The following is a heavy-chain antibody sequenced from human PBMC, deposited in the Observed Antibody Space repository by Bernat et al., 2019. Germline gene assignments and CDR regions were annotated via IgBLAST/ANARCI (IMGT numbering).Heavy chain of an antibody. CDR3: ARAIMTPWSPFDI. J-gene: IGHJ3*02. CDR2: ISGSGGST. V-gene: IGHV3-23*01. D-gene: IGHD3-16*01. CDR1: GFTFSSYA. Sequence: EVQLLESGGGLVQPGGSLRLSCVASGFTFSSYAMSWVRQAPGKGLEWVSAISGSGGSTYSADSVKGRFTISRDNSKNTLYLQMNSLRAEDTAVYYCARAIMTPWSPFDIWGQGTMVTVSS.